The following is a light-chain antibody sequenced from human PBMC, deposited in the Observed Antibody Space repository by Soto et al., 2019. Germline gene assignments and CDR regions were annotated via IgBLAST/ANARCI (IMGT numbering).Light chain of an antibody. J-gene: IGKJ1*01. CDR1: QSVTSN. V-gene: IGKV3-15*01. CDR2: GSS. CDR3: QQYENWPRT. Sequence: EIVMTQSPATLSVSPGERATLSCRASQSVTSNLAWYQQKPGQAPRLLFYGSSTKATGIPARFSGSGSGTEFTLTISSLQSEDFAVYYCQQYENWPRTFGQGTKVDIK.